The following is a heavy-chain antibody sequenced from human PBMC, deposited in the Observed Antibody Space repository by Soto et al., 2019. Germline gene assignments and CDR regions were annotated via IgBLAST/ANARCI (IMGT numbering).Heavy chain of an antibody. J-gene: IGHJ4*02. Sequence: QLQESGPGLVKPSETLSLTCAVSGGSISSSSYYWDWIRQPPGKGLEWIGTIYYTGTSNYNPSLKSRVTISVDTSKNQFSLNLSSVTAADTAVYYCTRHAIGVVVPAAIRNWGQGSLVTVSS. D-gene: IGHD2-15*01. CDR2: IYYTGTS. V-gene: IGHV4-39*01. CDR1: GGSISSSSYY. CDR3: TRHAIGVVVPAAIRN.